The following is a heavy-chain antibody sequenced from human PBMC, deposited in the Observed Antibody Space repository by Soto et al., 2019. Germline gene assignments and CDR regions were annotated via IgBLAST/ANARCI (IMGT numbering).Heavy chain of an antibody. Sequence: QVQLLQSGAEVKKPGASVKVSCKASGYTFTSYAMQWVRQAPGQRLEWMGWINAGNGNTKYSQKFQGRVTITRDTSASTAYMELSSLRSEDTAVYYCARVPGYSIGDRWGRGTLVTVSS. CDR2: INAGNGNT. J-gene: IGHJ2*01. V-gene: IGHV1-3*01. D-gene: IGHD2-21*01. CDR3: ARVPGYSIGDR. CDR1: GYTFTSYA.